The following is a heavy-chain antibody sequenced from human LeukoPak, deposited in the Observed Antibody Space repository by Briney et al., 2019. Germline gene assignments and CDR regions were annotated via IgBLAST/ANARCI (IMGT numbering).Heavy chain of an antibody. CDR3: ARTPVGWSGPDY. CDR1: GYTSTGYY. Sequence: ASVKVSCKASGYTSTGYYMHWVRQAPGQGLEWMGWINPNSGGTNYAQKFQGRVTMTRDTSISTAYMELSRLRSDDTAVYYCARTPVGWSGPDYWGQGTLVTVSS. D-gene: IGHD3-3*01. CDR2: INPNSGGT. J-gene: IGHJ4*02. V-gene: IGHV1-2*02.